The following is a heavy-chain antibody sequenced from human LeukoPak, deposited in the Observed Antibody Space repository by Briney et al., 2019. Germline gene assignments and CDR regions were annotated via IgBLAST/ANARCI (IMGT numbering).Heavy chain of an antibody. J-gene: IGHJ4*02. D-gene: IGHD4-17*01. Sequence: GGSLRLSCAASGFAFNSYDMTWVRRAPGKGLEWVSLITTDTYYADSVRGRFTISRDNAKNSLYLQMNSLRAEDTAVYYCARDRTVTDWGQGTLVTVSS. V-gene: IGHV3-21*01. CDR1: GFAFNSYD. CDR3: ARDRTVTD. CDR2: ITTDT.